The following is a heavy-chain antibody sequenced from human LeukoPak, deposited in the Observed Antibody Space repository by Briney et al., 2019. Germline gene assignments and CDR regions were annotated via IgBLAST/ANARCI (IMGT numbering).Heavy chain of an antibody. V-gene: IGHV1-18*01. Sequence: GASVKVSCKASGYAFTTYGLSWVRQAPGQGLEWMGWINAYTGNTNYAQKLQVRVTMTTDTSTSTAYMELRSLRSDDTAVYYCARDQGSGSYRFDYWGQGTLVTVSS. CDR2: INAYTGNT. CDR3: ARDQGSGSYRFDY. J-gene: IGHJ4*02. CDR1: GYAFTTYG. D-gene: IGHD6-19*01.